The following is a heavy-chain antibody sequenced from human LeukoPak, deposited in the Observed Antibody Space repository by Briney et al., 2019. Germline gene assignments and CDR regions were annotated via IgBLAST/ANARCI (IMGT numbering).Heavy chain of an antibody. CDR3: ARDLSATWYSLAY. D-gene: IGHD2-21*02. CDR1: GFSNADYG. J-gene: IGHJ4*02. V-gene: IGHV3-20*04. CDR2: IDWNGDAL. Sequence: GGSLRLSCVGAGFSNADYGMSWVRQGPGKGLEWVAGIDWNGDALQYADSVKGRFTISRDNAKNSLYLQMDILRPEDTGVYYXARDLSATWYSLAYWGQGTLVTVSS.